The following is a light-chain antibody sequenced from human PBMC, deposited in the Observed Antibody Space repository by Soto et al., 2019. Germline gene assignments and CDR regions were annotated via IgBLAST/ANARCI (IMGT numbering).Light chain of an antibody. J-gene: IGKJ3*01. CDR3: QQYGSSPRT. CDR2: GAS. Sequence: EIVLPPCPGTLSLSPGESAPLSGRASQSVSSSYLAWYQQKPGQAPRLLIYGASSRATGIPDRFSGSGSGTDFTLTISRLEPEDFAVYYCQQYGSSPRTVGHGTKVVIK. CDR1: QSVSSSY. V-gene: IGKV3-20*01.